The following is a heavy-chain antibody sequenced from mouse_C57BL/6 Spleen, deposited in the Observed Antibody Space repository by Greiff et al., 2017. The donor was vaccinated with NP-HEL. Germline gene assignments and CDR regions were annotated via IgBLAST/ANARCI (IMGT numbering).Heavy chain of an antibody. Sequence: EVKLMESGGGLVQPGGSLKLSCAASGFTFSDYGMAWVRQAPRKGPEWVAFISNLAYSIYYADTVTGRFTISRENAKNTLYLEMSSLRSEDTAMYYCARQYGYDGYFDYWGQGTTLTVSS. V-gene: IGHV5-15*01. J-gene: IGHJ2*01. CDR1: GFTFSDYG. D-gene: IGHD2-2*01. CDR3: ARQYGYDGYFDY. CDR2: ISNLAYSI.